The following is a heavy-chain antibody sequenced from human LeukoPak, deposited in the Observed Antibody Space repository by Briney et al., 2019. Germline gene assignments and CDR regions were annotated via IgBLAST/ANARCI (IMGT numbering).Heavy chain of an antibody. CDR2: IYYSGST. J-gene: IGHJ4*02. CDR3: ARLEFVNIVVVPAAMHFDY. CDR1: GFTFSSYA. V-gene: IGHV4-39*01. D-gene: IGHD2-2*01. Sequence: GSLRLSCAASGFTFSSYAMSWVRQAPGKGLEWIGSIYYSGSTYYNPSLKSRVTISVDTSKNQFSLKLSSVTAADTAVYYCARLEFVNIVVVPAAMHFDYWGQGTLVTVSS.